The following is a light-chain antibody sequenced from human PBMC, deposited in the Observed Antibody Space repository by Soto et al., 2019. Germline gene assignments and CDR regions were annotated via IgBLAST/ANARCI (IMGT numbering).Light chain of an antibody. CDR3: QQYGSSGT. V-gene: IGKV1-5*01. CDR1: QSISNW. CDR2: DVS. Sequence: DIQMTQSPSTLSASVGDRVTITCRASQSISNWLAWYQQKPGKAPTLLIYDVSRLESGVPSRFSGSGSGTDFTLTISRLEPEDFAVYYCQQYGSSGTFGQGTKVDIK. J-gene: IGKJ1*01.